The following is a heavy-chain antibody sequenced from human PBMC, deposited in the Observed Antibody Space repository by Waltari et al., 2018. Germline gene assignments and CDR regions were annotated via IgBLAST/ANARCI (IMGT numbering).Heavy chain of an antibody. CDR1: GYTFTGYY. CDR2: INPNSGGT. CDR3: ARDYDILTGYFTHDAFDI. D-gene: IGHD3-9*01. J-gene: IGHJ3*02. Sequence: QVQLVQSGAEVKKPGASVKVSCKASGYTFTGYYMHWVPQAPGQGLEWMGRINPNSGGTNYAQKFQGRVTMTRDTSISTAYMELSRLRSDDTAVYYCARDYDILTGYFTHDAFDIWGQGTMVTVSS. V-gene: IGHV1-2*06.